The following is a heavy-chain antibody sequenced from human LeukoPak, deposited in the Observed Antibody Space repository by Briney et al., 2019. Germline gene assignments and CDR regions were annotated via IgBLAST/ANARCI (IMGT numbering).Heavy chain of an antibody. V-gene: IGHV4-39*01. CDR2: IYYSGNT. J-gene: IGHJ5*02. Sequence: MPSETLSLTCTVSGGSISGSSYYWGWIRQPPGKGLEWIGSIYYSGNTYYNPSLKSRVTISVDTSKNQFSLHLNSVTPEDTAVYYCARRLTQYDCFDPWGQGTLVTVSS. D-gene: IGHD2-2*01. CDR1: GGSISGSSYY. CDR3: ARRLTQYDCFDP.